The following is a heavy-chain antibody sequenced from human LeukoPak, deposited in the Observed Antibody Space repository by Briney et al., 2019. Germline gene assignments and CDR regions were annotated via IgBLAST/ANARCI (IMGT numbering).Heavy chain of an antibody. Sequence: GGSLRLSCVGSGFTFSDASMSWVRQAPGKGLEWVGHIESRSFGGTTNYAAPVKGRFIISRDDTENTLYLQMSSLKSDDTAVYYCLAQYYRDYWGQGTLVTVSS. V-gene: IGHV3-15*06. CDR1: GFTFSDAS. CDR2: IESRSFGGTT. J-gene: IGHJ4*02. D-gene: IGHD3-10*01. CDR3: LAQYYRDY.